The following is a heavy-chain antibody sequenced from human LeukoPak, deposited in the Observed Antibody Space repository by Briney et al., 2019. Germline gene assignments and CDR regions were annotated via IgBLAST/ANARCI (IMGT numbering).Heavy chain of an antibody. CDR2: ISYDGIHK. J-gene: IGHJ4*02. CDR3: ARARAGSVDY. D-gene: IGHD3-10*01. CDR1: GFTFSNYA. Sequence: GGPLRLSCAASGFTFSNYAMHWVRQAPGKGLEWVAVISYDGIHKYYADSIKGRFNISRDNSDHTLFLLVDSLRPDDTAVYYCARARAGSVDYWGQGTLVTVSS. V-gene: IGHV3-30*04.